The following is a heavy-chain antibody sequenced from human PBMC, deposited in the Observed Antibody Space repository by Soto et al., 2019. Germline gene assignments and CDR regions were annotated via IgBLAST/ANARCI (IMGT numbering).Heavy chain of an antibody. J-gene: IGHJ5*02. D-gene: IGHD6-13*01. CDR1: GGTFSSYA. Sequence: QVQLVQSGAEVKKPGSSVKVSCKASGGTFSSYAISWVRQAPGQGLEWMGGFIPIFGTANYAQKFQGRVTITADESTSTGYLELSSLSTEDTAVYYCARDEATIAAAEGWFDPWGKGTLVTVSS. CDR3: ARDEATIAAAEGWFDP. V-gene: IGHV1-69*01. CDR2: FIPIFGTA.